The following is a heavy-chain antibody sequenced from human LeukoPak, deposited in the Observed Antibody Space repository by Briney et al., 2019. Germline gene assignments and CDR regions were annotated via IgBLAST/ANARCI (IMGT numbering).Heavy chain of an antibody. J-gene: IGHJ2*01. Sequence: PGGSLRLSCAASGFTFSSYCMNWVRQAPGKGLEWVSNIKQDGSEKNYVDFVKGRFTISRDNAKNSLDLQMNSLRAEDTAMYYCARARGDGYQWYFDLWGRGTLVTVSS. CDR2: IKQDGSEK. D-gene: IGHD5-24*01. CDR1: GFTFSSYC. V-gene: IGHV3-7*01. CDR3: ARARGDGYQWYFDL.